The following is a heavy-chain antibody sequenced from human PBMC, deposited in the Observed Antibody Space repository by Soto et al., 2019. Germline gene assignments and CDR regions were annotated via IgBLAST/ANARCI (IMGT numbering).Heavy chain of an antibody. CDR3: ARAAFGDRIGPQWLTPESHAFDI. J-gene: IGHJ3*02. Sequence: QVQLQQSGPGLVKPSQTLSLTCAISGDSVSSNSAAWNWIRQSPSRGLEWLGRTYYRSKWYNDYAVSVKSRITINPDTSKNQISLQLNSVTPEDTAVYYCARAAFGDRIGPQWLTPESHAFDIWGQGTMVTVSS. D-gene: IGHD6-19*01. CDR1: GDSVSSNSAA. CDR2: TYYRSKWYN. V-gene: IGHV6-1*01.